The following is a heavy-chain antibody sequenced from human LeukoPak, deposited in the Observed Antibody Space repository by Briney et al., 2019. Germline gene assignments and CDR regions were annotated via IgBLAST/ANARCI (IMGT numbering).Heavy chain of an antibody. CDR1: GFTFDGYA. Sequence: GGSLRLFCAVSGFTFDGYAMSWVRQAPGKGLEWVSHINWIGGSTGYADSVKGRFTISRDNAKDSLYLQMNSLRAEDTAVYYCAREYGSGSYYKGDSGFYFDYWGQGTLVTVSS. CDR3: AREYGSGSYYKGDSGFYFDY. D-gene: IGHD3-10*01. J-gene: IGHJ4*02. V-gene: IGHV3-20*04. CDR2: INWIGGST.